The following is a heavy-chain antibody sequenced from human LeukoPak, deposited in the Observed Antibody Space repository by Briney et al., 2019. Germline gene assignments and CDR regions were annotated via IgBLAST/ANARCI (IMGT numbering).Heavy chain of an antibody. CDR1: GFTFSTYA. Sequence: GGSLRLSCAASGFTFSTYAMSWVRQAPGKGLEWVSVISGSGSSTYYADSVKGRFTISRDNSKNTLYLQMNSLRAEDTAVYYCATGATTVTTGPWGWYFDLWGRGTLVTVSS. J-gene: IGHJ2*01. D-gene: IGHD4-17*01. CDR2: ISGSGSST. CDR3: ATGATTVTTGPWGWYFDL. V-gene: IGHV3-23*01.